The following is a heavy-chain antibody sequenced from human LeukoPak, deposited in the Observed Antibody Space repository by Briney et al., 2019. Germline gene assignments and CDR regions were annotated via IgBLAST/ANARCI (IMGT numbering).Heavy chain of an antibody. J-gene: IGHJ4*02. CDR3: ARDPRITIFGVVTEDSYFDY. V-gene: IGHV3-53*01. D-gene: IGHD3-3*01. Sequence: GGSLRLSCAASGFTVSSNYMSWVRQAPGKGLEWVSVIYSGGSTYYADSVKGRFTTSRDNAKNSLYLQMNSLRAEDTAVYYCARDPRITIFGVVTEDSYFDYWGQGTLVTVSS. CDR1: GFTVSSNY. CDR2: IYSGGST.